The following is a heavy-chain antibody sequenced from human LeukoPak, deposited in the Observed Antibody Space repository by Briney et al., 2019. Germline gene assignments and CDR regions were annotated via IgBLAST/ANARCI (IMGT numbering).Heavy chain of an antibody. J-gene: IGHJ4*02. CDR1: GFTFSSNY. V-gene: IGHV3-66*01. D-gene: IGHD6-19*01. Sequence: GGSLRLSCAASGFTFSSNYMSWVRQAPGKGLEWVSVIYTGGSTFYADSVKGRFTISRDNSKNTLYLQMNSLRAEDTAVYYCARGMARIAVAGLDYWGQGTLVTVSS. CDR3: ARGMARIAVAGLDY. CDR2: IYTGGST.